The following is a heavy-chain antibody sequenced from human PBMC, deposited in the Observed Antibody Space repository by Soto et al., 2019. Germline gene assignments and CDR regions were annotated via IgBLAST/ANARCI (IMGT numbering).Heavy chain of an antibody. CDR3: ARGGPPGWFDP. Sequence: PGGSLRLSCAASGFTFSSYSMNWVRQAPGKGLEWVSSISSSSYIYYADSVKGRFTISRDNAKNSLYLQMNSLRAEDTAVYYCARGGPPGWFDPWGQGTLVTVSS. V-gene: IGHV3-21*01. CDR1: GFTFSSYS. J-gene: IGHJ5*02. CDR2: ISSSSYI.